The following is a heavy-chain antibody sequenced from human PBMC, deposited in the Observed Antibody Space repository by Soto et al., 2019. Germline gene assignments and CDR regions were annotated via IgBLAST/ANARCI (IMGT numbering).Heavy chain of an antibody. V-gene: IGHV1-69*13. D-gene: IGHD2-15*01. CDR3: ARRGRCSGGSCYHYYYYGMDV. CDR2: IIPIFGTA. Sequence: SVKVSCKASGGTFSSYAISWVRQAPGQGLEWMGGIIPIFGTANYAQKFQGRVTITADESTSTAYMELSSLRSEDTAVYYCARRGRCSGGSCYHYYYYGMDVWGQGTTITVSS. J-gene: IGHJ6*02. CDR1: GGTFSSYA.